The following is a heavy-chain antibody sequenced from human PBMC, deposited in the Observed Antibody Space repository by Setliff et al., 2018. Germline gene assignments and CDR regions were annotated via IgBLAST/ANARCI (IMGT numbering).Heavy chain of an antibody. CDR1: GDSISSRTYY. CDR2: IYTSWST. V-gene: IGHV4-61*09. CDR3: ARDEVNCSGSKCYSGFDS. Sequence: PSETLSLTCTVSGDSISSRTYYWSWIRQPAGKGLEWIGHIYTSWSTIYNPSLKSRLTISLDTSKNQFSLTLSSVTAEDTAVYYCARDEVNCSGSKCYSGFDSWGQGTLVTVSS. J-gene: IGHJ4*02. D-gene: IGHD2-15*01.